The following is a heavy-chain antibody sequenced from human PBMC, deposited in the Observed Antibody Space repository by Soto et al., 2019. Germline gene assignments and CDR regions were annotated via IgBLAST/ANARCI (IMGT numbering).Heavy chain of an antibody. V-gene: IGHV4-34*01. CDR1: GGSFSGYY. Sequence: QVQLQQWGAGLLKPSETLSLTCAVYGGSFSGYYWSWIRQPPGKGLEWIGEINHSGSTNYNPSLKSRATISVDTSKNQFSLKLSSVTAADTAVYYCARAGLRAGGSSWSRTAHRVYFDYWGQGTLVTVSS. CDR2: INHSGST. D-gene: IGHD6-13*01. CDR3: ARAGLRAGGSSWSRTAHRVYFDY. J-gene: IGHJ4*02.